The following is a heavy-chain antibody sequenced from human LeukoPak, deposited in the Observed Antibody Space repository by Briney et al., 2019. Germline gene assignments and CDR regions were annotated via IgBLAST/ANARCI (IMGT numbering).Heavy chain of an antibody. D-gene: IGHD3-22*01. CDR1: GFTFGDYA. CDR3: TSDSSGSSTY. CDR2: IRSKAYGGTT. J-gene: IGHJ4*02. V-gene: IGHV3-49*04. Sequence: GRSLRLSCTASGFTFGDYAISWVRQAPGKGLEWVGFIRSKAYGGTTEYAASVKGRFTISRDDSKSIAYLQMNSLKTEDTAVYYCTSDSSGSSTYWGQGTLVTVSS.